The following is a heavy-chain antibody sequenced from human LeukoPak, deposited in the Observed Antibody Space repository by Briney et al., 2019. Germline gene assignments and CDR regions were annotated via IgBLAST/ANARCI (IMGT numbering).Heavy chain of an antibody. CDR3: ARVGTRMVTIVAPYYMDV. CDR2: INGDGSTI. D-gene: IGHD5-24*01. V-gene: IGHV3-74*01. J-gene: IGHJ6*03. Sequence: PGGSLRLSCEASGFTFNGHWMHWVRQAPGKGLVWVSLINGDGSTISYADSVKGRFTISRDNAKNSLYLQMNSLRAEDTAVYYCARVGTRMVTIVAPYYMDVWGKGTTVTVSS. CDR1: GFTFNGHW.